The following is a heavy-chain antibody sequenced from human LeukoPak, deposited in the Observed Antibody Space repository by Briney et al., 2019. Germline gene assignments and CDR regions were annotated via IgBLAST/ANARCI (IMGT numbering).Heavy chain of an antibody. Sequence: GGSRRLSCAASGFTLSSYSMNWVRPAPGKGLGWVSYINSSSGTIYYADSVKGRFTISRDNAKNSLYLQMNSLRDEDTAVYYCARGGYYGSGSYQFDYWGQGTLVTVSS. J-gene: IGHJ4*02. D-gene: IGHD3-10*01. CDR3: ARGGYYGSGSYQFDY. V-gene: IGHV3-48*02. CDR2: INSSSGTI. CDR1: GFTLSSYS.